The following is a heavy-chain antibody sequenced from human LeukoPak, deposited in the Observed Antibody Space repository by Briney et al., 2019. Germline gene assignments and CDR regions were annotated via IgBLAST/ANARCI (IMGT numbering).Heavy chain of an antibody. CDR2: ISSSSSTI. CDR1: GFTFSSYS. CDR3: ARGIISRSFDP. V-gene: IGHV3-48*01. Sequence: GGSLRLSCAASGFTFSSYSMNWVRQAPGKGLEWVSYISSSSSTIYYADSVKGRFTISRDNAKNSLYLQMNSLRAEDTAVYYCARGIISRSFDPWGQGTLVTVSS. J-gene: IGHJ5*02. D-gene: IGHD6-13*01.